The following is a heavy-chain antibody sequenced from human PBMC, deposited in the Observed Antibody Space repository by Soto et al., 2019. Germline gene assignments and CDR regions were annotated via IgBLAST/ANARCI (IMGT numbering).Heavy chain of an antibody. V-gene: IGHV1-69*13. D-gene: IGHD3-22*01. CDR2: IIPIFGTA. CDR3: ARERPSSGYTYSIFDY. CDR1: GYTFTSYG. Sequence: GASVKVSCKASGYTFTSYGISWVRQAPGQGLEWMGGIIPIFGTANYAQKFQGRVTITADESTSTAYMELSSLRSEDTAVYYCARERPSSGYTYSIFDYWGQRTLVTVSS. J-gene: IGHJ4*02.